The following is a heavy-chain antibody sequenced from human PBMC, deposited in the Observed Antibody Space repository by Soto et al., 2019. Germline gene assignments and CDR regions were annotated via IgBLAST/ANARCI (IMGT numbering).Heavy chain of an antibody. J-gene: IGHJ5*01. CDR1: GDTFSSHA. CDR2: IIPLYGTT. Sequence: QVQMVQSGAEVKKPGSSVKVSCKTSGDTFSSHAISWVRQAPGQGLTWMGGIIPLYGTTYYAQNFQGRVTITADKSTSTAYMDLTSLRSDDTAVYYCARDYYCSGGSCHDGRFDSWGQGTLVTVSS. V-gene: IGHV1-69*06. D-gene: IGHD2-15*01. CDR3: ARDYYCSGGSCHDGRFDS.